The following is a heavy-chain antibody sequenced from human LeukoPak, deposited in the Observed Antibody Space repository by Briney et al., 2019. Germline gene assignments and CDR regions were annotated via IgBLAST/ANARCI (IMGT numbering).Heavy chain of an antibody. CDR2: IKQDGSEK. Sequence: GGSLRLSCAASGFSFRNSWMSWVRQAPGKGLEWVANIKQDGSEKYYVDSVKGRFTISRDNAKNSLYLQMNSLRAEDTAVYYCASQNWKDDYWGQGTLVTVSS. CDR3: ASQNWKDDY. D-gene: IGHD1-1*01. J-gene: IGHJ4*02. V-gene: IGHV3-7*01. CDR1: GFSFRNSW.